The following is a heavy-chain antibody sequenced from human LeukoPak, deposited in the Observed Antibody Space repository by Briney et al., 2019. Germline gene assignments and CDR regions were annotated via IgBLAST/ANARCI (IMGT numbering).Heavy chain of an antibody. Sequence: SETLSLTCTVSGGSISDYYWSWFRQPPGKGLEWIGYIYYSGSTSYNPSLRSRVAISIDTSANRFSLELNSVTTADTAVYYCARGGIAAAGTYAANWGQGTLVTVSS. D-gene: IGHD6-13*01. CDR1: GGSISDYY. CDR3: ARGGIAAAGTYAAN. J-gene: IGHJ4*02. CDR2: IYYSGST. V-gene: IGHV4-59*01.